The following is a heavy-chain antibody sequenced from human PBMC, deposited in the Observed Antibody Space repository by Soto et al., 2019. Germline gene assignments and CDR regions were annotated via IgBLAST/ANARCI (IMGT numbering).Heavy chain of an antibody. V-gene: IGHV3-7*01. D-gene: IGHD3-22*01. Sequence: GGSLRLSCAASGFTFSSYWMSWVRQAPGKGLEWVANIKQDGSEKYYVDSVKGRFTISRDNAKNSLYLQMNSLRAEDTAVYYCARDESGITMIVDAFDIWGQGTMVTVSS. CDR1: GFTFSSYW. J-gene: IGHJ3*02. CDR3: ARDESGITMIVDAFDI. CDR2: IKQDGSEK.